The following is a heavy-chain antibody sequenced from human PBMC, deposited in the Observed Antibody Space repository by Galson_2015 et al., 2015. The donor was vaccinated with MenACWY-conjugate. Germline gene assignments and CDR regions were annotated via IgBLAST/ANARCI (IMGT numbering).Heavy chain of an antibody. CDR3: ARRYCSGGTCYSAFDH. CDR1: GFTFSSYS. Sequence: SLRLSCAASGFTFSSYSMNWVRQAPGKGLEWVSYISNGGGTTYYADSVKGRFTISRDNAKDSLYLQMNSPRDEDTAVYYCARRYCSGGTCYSAFDHWGQGTLVTVSS. J-gene: IGHJ4*02. V-gene: IGHV3-48*02. D-gene: IGHD2-15*01. CDR2: ISNGGGTT.